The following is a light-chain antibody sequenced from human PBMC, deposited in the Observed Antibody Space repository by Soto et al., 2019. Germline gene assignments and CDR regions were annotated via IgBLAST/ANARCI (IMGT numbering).Light chain of an antibody. CDR1: QGVSNY. CDR2: AAS. J-gene: IGKJ1*01. CDR3: QKYNSAPCT. V-gene: IGKV1-27*01. Sequence: DIQMTQSPSSLSASVGDRVTITCRASQGVSNYLAWYQQKPGKVPKLLIYAASTLQSGVPSRFSGSGSGTDFTLTISSRQPEDGATYYCQKYNSAPCTVGQGTKEEIK.